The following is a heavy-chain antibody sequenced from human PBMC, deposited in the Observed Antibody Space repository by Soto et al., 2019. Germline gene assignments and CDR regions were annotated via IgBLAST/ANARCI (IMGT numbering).Heavy chain of an antibody. CDR3: ARGGSDYEGSGYYQGHV. CDR2: IVPIFGA. J-gene: IGHJ6*02. V-gene: IGHV1-69*12. D-gene: IGHD3-22*01. Sequence: QVQLVQSGAEVKKPGSSVKVSCKSSGGTFSNYGFSWVRQAPGQGLECMGVIVPIFGAEHPQKFQGRVTITADXSXNXLFMELRGLRSEDTAVYYCARGGSDYEGSGYYQGHVWGQGTTVTVSS. CDR1: GGTFSNYG.